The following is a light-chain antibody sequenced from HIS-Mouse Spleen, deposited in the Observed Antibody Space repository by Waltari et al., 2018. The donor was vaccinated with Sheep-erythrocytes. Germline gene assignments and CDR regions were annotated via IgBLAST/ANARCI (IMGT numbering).Light chain of an antibody. CDR2: DVS. J-gene: IGLJ2*01. CDR1: SSDVGGYNY. Sequence: QSALTQPRSVSGSPGQSVTISCTGTSSDVGGYNYVSWYQQHPGKAPKFMIYDVSKRRSGVPDRFSGSKSGNTASLTSSVLQAEDEADYYCCSYAGSYTLVFGGGTKLTVL. CDR3: CSYAGSYTLV. V-gene: IGLV2-11*01.